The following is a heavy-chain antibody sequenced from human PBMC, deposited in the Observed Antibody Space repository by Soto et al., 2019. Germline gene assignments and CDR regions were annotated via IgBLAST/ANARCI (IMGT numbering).Heavy chain of an antibody. Sequence: PGGSLRLSCAASGFTFSNAWMSWVRQAPGKGLEWVGRIKSKTDGGTTDYAAPVKGRFTISRDDSKNTLYLQMNSLKTEDTAVYYCTTVEGTYYYDSSGYRLYNWFDPWGQGTLVTVSS. V-gene: IGHV3-15*01. CDR2: IKSKTDGGTT. J-gene: IGHJ5*02. D-gene: IGHD3-22*01. CDR1: GFTFSNAW. CDR3: TTVEGTYYYDSSGYRLYNWFDP.